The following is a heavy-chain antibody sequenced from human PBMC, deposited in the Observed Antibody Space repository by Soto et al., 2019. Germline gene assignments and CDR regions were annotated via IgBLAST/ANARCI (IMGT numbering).Heavy chain of an antibody. Sequence: EVQLLESGGGLVQPGGSLRLSCAASGFTFSSYAMSWVRQAPGKGLEWVSAISGSGGSTYYADSVKGRFTISRDNSKYTLYLQMNSLRAEDTAVYYCSTDLFPFGELFIRSDAFDIWGQGTMVTVSS. CDR1: GFTFSSYA. V-gene: IGHV3-23*01. CDR3: STDLFPFGELFIRSDAFDI. D-gene: IGHD3-10*01. J-gene: IGHJ3*02. CDR2: ISGSGGST.